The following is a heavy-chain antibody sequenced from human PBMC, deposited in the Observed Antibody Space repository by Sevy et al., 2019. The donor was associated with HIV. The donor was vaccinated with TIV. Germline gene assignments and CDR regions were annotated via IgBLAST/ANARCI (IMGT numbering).Heavy chain of an antibody. CDR3: ARDCSKSSSSLFDP. CDR2: VSASGIST. CDR1: GFSFSSYV. Sequence: GGSLRLSCAASGFSFSSYVMSWVRQAPGKGLQWVSAVSASGISTYYADSVKGRFTISRDNAKNSLYLQMNSLRAEDTAVYYCARDCSKSSSSLFDPWGQGTLVTVSS. V-gene: IGHV3-23*01. D-gene: IGHD6-13*01. J-gene: IGHJ5*02.